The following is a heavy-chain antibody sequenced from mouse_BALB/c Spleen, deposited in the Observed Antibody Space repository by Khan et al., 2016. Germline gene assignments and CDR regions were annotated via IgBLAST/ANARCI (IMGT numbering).Heavy chain of an antibody. Sequence: EVELVESGGGLVKPGGSLRLSCAASGFTFSVYYMYWVRQTPEKRLEWVATISDGGTYTYYPDSVKGRFTISRDNAKNILYLQMSSLKSEDTAMYYCARGRYGKHYYAMDYWGQGTSVTVSS. CDR3: ARGRYGKHYYAMDY. V-gene: IGHV5-4*02. J-gene: IGHJ4*01. CDR1: GFTFSVYY. CDR2: ISDGGTYT. D-gene: IGHD2-1*01.